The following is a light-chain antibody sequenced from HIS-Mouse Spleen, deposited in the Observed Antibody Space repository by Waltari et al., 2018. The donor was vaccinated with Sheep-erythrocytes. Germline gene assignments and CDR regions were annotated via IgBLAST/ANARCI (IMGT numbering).Light chain of an antibody. J-gene: IGLJ1*01. Sequence: QSALTQPRSVSGSPGQSVTISCTGTSSDVGGYNYVSWYQQHHGKAPKLMIYDVSKRPSGVPDRFSGSKSGNTASLTISGLQAEDEADYYCCSYAGSYNHVFATGTKVTVL. CDR3: CSYAGSYNHV. CDR2: DVS. V-gene: IGLV2-11*01. CDR1: SSDVGGYNY.